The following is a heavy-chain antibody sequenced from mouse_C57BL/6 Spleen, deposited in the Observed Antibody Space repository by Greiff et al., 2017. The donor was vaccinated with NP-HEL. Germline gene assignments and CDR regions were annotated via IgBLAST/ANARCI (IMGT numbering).Heavy chain of an antibody. Sequence: DVKLVESEGGLVQPGSSMKLSCTASGFTFSDYYMAWVRQVPEKGLEWVANINYDGSSTYYLDSLKSRFIISRDNAKNILYLQMSSLKSEDTATYYCARGSRYYGSSPYFDYWGQGTTLTVSS. D-gene: IGHD1-1*01. V-gene: IGHV5-16*01. CDR1: GFTFSDYY. CDR3: ARGSRYYGSSPYFDY. CDR2: INYDGSST. J-gene: IGHJ2*01.